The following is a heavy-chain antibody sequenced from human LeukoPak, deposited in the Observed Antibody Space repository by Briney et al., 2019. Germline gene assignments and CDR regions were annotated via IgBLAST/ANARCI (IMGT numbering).Heavy chain of an antibody. CDR2: IYYSGST. CDR3: ARDHYYDSSGCFRQAWFDP. D-gene: IGHD3-22*01. V-gene: IGHV4-31*03. Sequence: SETLSLTCTVSGGSISSGGYSWSWIRQHPGKGLEWIGYIYYSGSTYYNPSLRSRVTISVDTSKNQFSLKLSSVTAADTAVYYCARDHYYDSSGCFRQAWFDPWGQGTLVTVSS. CDR1: GGSISSGGYS. J-gene: IGHJ5*02.